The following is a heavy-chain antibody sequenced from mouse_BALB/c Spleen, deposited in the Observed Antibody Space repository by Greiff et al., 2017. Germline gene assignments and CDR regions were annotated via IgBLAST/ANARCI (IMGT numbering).Heavy chain of an antibody. Sequence: QLQESGPELVKPGASVKMSCKASGYTFTSYVMHWVKQKPGQGLEWIGYINPYNDGTKYNEKFKGKATLTSDKSSSTAYMELSSLTSEDSAVYYCARGDGNYAMDYWGQGTSVTVSS. CDR2: INPYNDGT. D-gene: IGHD2-1*01. CDR3: ARGDGNYAMDY. J-gene: IGHJ4*01. CDR1: GYTFTSYV. V-gene: IGHV1-14*01.